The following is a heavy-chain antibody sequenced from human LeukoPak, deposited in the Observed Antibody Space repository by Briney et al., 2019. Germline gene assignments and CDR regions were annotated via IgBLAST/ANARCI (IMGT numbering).Heavy chain of an antibody. D-gene: IGHD6-6*01. CDR1: GFTFSSYA. V-gene: IGHV3-23*01. Sequence: SGGSLRLSCAASGFTFSSYAMSWVRQAPGKGLEWVSAISGSGGSTYYADSVKGRFTISRDNSKNTLYLQLNSLRTEDTAVYYCARESSSSYPVAYYFDYWGQGTLVTVSS. J-gene: IGHJ4*02. CDR3: ARESSSSYPVAYYFDY. CDR2: ISGSGGST.